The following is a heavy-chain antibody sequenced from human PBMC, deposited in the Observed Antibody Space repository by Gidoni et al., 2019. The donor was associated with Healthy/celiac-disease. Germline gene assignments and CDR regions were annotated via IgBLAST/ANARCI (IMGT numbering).Heavy chain of an antibody. CDR3: ARFSGYDYDSSGYSHTFYY. Sequence: QVQLQESGPGLVKPSVTLSLPGPVSGGSISSYYWSWIRPPPGKGLEWIGYIYYRGSTNYNPSLKSRVTISVDTSKNQFSLKLISVPAADTAVYYCARFSGYDYDSSGYSHTFYYWGQGTLVTVSS. D-gene: IGHD3-22*01. CDR2: IYYRGST. CDR1: GGSISSYY. J-gene: IGHJ4*02. V-gene: IGHV4-59*08.